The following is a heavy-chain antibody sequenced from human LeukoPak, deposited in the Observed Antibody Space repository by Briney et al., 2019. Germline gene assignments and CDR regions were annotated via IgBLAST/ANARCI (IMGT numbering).Heavy chain of an antibody. Sequence: GGSLRLSCAASGFTFDDYAMHWVRQSPGKGLEWVALISYDGSNKYYADSVKGRFTISRDNSKNTVYVQMNSLRAEDTALYYCAREGYGTWSFDYWGQGTLVTVSS. CDR3: AREGYGTWSFDY. V-gene: IGHV3-30-3*01. J-gene: IGHJ4*02. CDR2: ISYDGSNK. D-gene: IGHD2-8*01. CDR1: GFTFDDYA.